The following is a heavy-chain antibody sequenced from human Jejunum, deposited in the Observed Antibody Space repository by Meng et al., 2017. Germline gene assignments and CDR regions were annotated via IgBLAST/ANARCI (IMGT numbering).Heavy chain of an antibody. CDR1: GYTFTSYG. CDR3: ARDYSGTSYRYSDY. Sequence: QVQLVQSGAEVKNPGASVKVSCKTSGYTFTSYGISWVRQAPGQGLEWMGWISVYHGNTNYAQKLQGRVTMTTDTSTSTAYMELRSLRSGDTAVYFCARDYSGTSYRYSDYWGQGTLVTVSS. CDR2: ISVYHGNT. J-gene: IGHJ4*02. D-gene: IGHD1-26*01. V-gene: IGHV1-18*01.